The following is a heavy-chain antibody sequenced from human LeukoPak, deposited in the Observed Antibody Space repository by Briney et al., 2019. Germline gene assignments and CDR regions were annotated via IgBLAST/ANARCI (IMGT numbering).Heavy chain of an antibody. CDR2: INSDGSST. D-gene: IGHD3-10*01. CDR3: ARTDGSGKRYYYYMDV. J-gene: IGHJ6*03. CDR1: GFTFSSYA. V-gene: IGHV3-74*01. Sequence: PGGSLRLSCAASGFTFSSYAMSWVRQAPGKGLVWVSRINSDGSSTSYADSVKGRFTISRDNAKNTLYLQMNSLRAEDTAVYYCARTDGSGKRYYYYMDVWGKGTTVTISS.